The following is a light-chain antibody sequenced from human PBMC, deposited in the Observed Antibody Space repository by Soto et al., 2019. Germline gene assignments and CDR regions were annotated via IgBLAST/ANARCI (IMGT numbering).Light chain of an antibody. CDR3: QAWDSRDVV. Sequence: YELTQPPSVSVSPGQTASIVCSGDKLGDKFASWYQQRPGQSPVVVIYQDSKRPSGIPERFSGSNSGNTATLTISGTQAMDEADYYCQAWDSRDVVFGGGTKVTVL. J-gene: IGLJ2*01. CDR1: KLGDKF. V-gene: IGLV3-1*01. CDR2: QDS.